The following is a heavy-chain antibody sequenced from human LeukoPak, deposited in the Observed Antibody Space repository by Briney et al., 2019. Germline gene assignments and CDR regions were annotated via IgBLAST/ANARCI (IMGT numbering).Heavy chain of an antibody. D-gene: IGHD3-10*01. CDR2: ISGSGGST. Sequence: PGGSLRLSCAASGFTLSSYAMSWVRQAPGKGLEWVSAISGSGGSTYYADSVKGRFTISRDNSKNTLYLQMNSLRAEDTAVYYCAKDRWFGELLPADVWGKGTTVTVSS. J-gene: IGHJ6*04. V-gene: IGHV3-23*01. CDR3: AKDRWFGELLPADV. CDR1: GFTLSSYA.